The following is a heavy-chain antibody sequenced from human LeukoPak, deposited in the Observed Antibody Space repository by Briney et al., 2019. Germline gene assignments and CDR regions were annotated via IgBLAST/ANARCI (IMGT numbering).Heavy chain of an antibody. D-gene: IGHD2-21*02. Sequence: SETLSLTCSVSGGSINNYYLTWIRQPPGKGLEWIGYIYYTGTTNYNPSLKGRVTISIDTSKNQFSLRLTSVTAADTAVYYCARSTGGNSAYWGQGILVTVPP. CDR3: ARSTGGNSAY. V-gene: IGHV4-59*08. J-gene: IGHJ4*02. CDR2: IYYTGTT. CDR1: GGSINNYY.